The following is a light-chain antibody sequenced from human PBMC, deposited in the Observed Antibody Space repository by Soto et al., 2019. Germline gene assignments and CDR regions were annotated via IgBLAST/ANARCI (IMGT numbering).Light chain of an antibody. J-gene: IGLJ2*01. Sequence: QPVLTQPPSASGTPGQRVTISCSGSSSNIGSYTINWYQQLPGTAPKLLIYSNNQRPSGVPDRFSASKSGTSASLAISGLQSEDEADYYCAAWDDSLNGVVFGGGTKLTVL. V-gene: IGLV1-44*01. CDR3: AAWDDSLNGVV. CDR2: SNN. CDR1: SSNIGSYT.